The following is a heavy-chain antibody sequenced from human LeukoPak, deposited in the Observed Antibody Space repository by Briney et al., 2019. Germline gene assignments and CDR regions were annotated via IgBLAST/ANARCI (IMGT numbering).Heavy chain of an antibody. CDR3: ARAWVFYGGFRGNWFDP. Sequence: PSETLSRTCAVYGGSFSGYYWSWIRQPPGKGLEWIGEINHSGSTNYNPSLKSRVTISVDTSKNQFSLKLSSVTAADTAVYYCARAWVFYGGFRGNWFDPWGQGTLVTVSS. V-gene: IGHV4-34*01. J-gene: IGHJ5*02. CDR1: GGSFSGYY. D-gene: IGHD4-23*01. CDR2: INHSGST.